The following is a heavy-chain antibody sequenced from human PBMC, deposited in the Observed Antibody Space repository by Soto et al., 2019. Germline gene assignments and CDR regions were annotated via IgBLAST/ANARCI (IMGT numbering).Heavy chain of an antibody. CDR3: AQNFDY. Sequence: GGSLRLSCAASGFTFSSYAMTWVRQGPEKGLEWVSEISADGARTYYADSVKGRFTVSRDNSKNTVYLQMNSLRAEDTAVYYCAQNFDYWGQGTLVTVSS. CDR2: ISADGART. J-gene: IGHJ4*02. CDR1: GFTFSSYA. V-gene: IGHV3-23*01.